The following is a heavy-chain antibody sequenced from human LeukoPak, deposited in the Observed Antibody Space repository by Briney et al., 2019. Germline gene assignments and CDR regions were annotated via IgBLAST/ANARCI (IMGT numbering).Heavy chain of an antibody. CDR2: INSDGSTT. CDR1: RFTFSNYW. D-gene: IGHD1-26*01. Sequence: PGGSLRLSCAASRFTFSNYWMHWVRQAPGKGLVWVSRINSDGSTTSDADSVKGRFTISRDNAKNTLYLQMNSLKAEDTAVYYCTRGYSGSYRIDYWGQGTLVTVSS. V-gene: IGHV3-74*01. CDR3: TRGYSGSYRIDY. J-gene: IGHJ4*02.